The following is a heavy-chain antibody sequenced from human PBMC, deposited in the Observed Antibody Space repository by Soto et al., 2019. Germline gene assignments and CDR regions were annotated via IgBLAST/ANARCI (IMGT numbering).Heavy chain of an antibody. D-gene: IGHD3-22*01. CDR1: GFTFSSYG. J-gene: IGHJ6*02. Sequence: ESGGGVVQPGRSLRLSCAASGFTFSSYGMHWVRQAPGKGLEWVAVISYDGSNKYYADSVKGRFTISRDNSKNTLYLQMNSLRAEDTAVYYCAKEGYYDSSGYFHYYGMDVWGQGTTVTVSS. V-gene: IGHV3-30*18. CDR3: AKEGYYDSSGYFHYYGMDV. CDR2: ISYDGSNK.